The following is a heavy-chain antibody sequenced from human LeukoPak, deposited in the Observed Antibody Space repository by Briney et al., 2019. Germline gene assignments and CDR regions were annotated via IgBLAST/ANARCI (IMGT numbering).Heavy chain of an antibody. CDR2: ISYDGSNK. D-gene: IGHD6-6*01. CDR1: GFTFSSYA. Sequence: GGSLRLSCVASGFTFSSYAMHWVRQAPGKGLEWVAVISYDGSNKYYADSVKGRFTISRDNSKNTLYLQMNSLRAEDTAVYYCARGIAARAFDYWGQGTLVTVSS. V-gene: IGHV3-30-3*01. CDR3: ARGIAARAFDY. J-gene: IGHJ4*02.